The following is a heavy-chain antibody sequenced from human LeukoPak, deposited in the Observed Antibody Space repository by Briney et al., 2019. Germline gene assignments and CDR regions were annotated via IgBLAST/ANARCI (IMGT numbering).Heavy chain of an antibody. J-gene: IGHJ5*02. V-gene: IGHV1-69*13. CDR2: IIPIFGTA. CDR3: ARDMVRGVISWFDP. Sequence: SVKVSCKTSGYTFTTYGFSWVRQAPGQGLEWMGGIIPIFGTANYAQKFQGRVTITADESTSTAYMELSSLRSEDTAVYYCARDMVRGVISWFDPWGQGTLVTVSS. D-gene: IGHD3-10*01. CDR1: GYTFTTYG.